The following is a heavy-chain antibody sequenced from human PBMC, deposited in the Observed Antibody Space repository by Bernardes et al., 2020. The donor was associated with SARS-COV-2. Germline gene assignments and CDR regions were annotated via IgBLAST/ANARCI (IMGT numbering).Heavy chain of an antibody. D-gene: IGHD2-15*01. J-gene: IGHJ4*02. CDR2: IKSDGSET. V-gene: IGHV3-74*01. CDR1: GFTFSSYW. CDR3: ASQGYCSGGTCQHY. Sequence: GGSLRLSCAASGFTFSSYWVHWVRQAPGIGPVWVSRIKSDGSETTYADSVKGRFTISRDNAKNTLHLQMNSLRAEDTAVYYCASQGYCSGGTCQHYWGQGTLVTVSS.